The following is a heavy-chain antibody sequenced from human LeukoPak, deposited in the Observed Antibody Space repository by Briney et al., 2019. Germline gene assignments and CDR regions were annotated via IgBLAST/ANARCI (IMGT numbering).Heavy chain of an antibody. Sequence: SETLSLTCTVSGCSISSSSYYWGWIRQPPGKGLEWIGSIYYSGSTYYNPSLKSRVTTSVDTSKNQFSLKLSSVTAADTAVYSYASLSSSGWQFDYCGQGTLVTVSS. CDR3: ASLSSSGWQFDY. CDR2: IYYSGST. D-gene: IGHD6-19*01. CDR1: GCSISSSSYY. V-gene: IGHV4-39*01. J-gene: IGHJ4*02.